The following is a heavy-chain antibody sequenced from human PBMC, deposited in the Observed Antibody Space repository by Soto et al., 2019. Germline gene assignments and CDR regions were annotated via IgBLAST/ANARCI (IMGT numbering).Heavy chain of an antibody. V-gene: IGHV4-30-2*01. J-gene: IGHJ4*02. CDR2: IYHSGST. CDR1: CGYIRSGGYS. CDR3: ARGPPLGF. Sequence: SETLSLTCAVSCGYIRSGGYSWSWIRQPPGKGLECIGYIYHSGSTYYNPSLKSRVTISVDRSKNQFSLKLSSVTAADTAVYYCARGPPLGFWGQGTLVTVSS.